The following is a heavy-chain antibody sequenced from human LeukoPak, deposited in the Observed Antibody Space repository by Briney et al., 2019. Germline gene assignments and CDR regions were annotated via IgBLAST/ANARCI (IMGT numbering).Heavy chain of an antibody. CDR2: INSDGSST. D-gene: IGHD6-13*01. CDR1: GFTFSSYW. CDR3: ARGVYYFDY. J-gene: IGHJ4*02. V-gene: IGHV3-74*01. Sequence: GSLSLSFAASGFTFSSYWMHWVRQAPGKGVVWVSRINSDGSSTSYSDSVKGRFTISRDNAKNTLYLQMNSLRAEDTAVYYCARGVYYFDYWGQGTLVTVSS.